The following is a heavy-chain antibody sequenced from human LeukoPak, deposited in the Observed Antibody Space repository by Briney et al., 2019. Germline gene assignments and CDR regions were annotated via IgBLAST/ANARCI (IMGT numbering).Heavy chain of an antibody. D-gene: IGHD3-3*01. CDR2: IYTSGST. J-gene: IGHJ5*02. Sequence: SETLSLTCTVSGGSISSYYWSWIRQPAGKGLEWIGRIYTSGSTNYNPSLKSRVTISVDTSKNQFSLKLSSVTAADTAVYYCARGGQDDFWSGYYPGNWFDPWGQGTLVTVSS. CDR1: GGSISSYY. CDR3: ARGGQDDFWSGYYPGNWFDP. V-gene: IGHV4-4*07.